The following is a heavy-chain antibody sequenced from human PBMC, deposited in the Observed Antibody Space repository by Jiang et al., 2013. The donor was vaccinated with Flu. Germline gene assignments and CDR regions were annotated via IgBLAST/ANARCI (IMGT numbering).Heavy chain of an antibody. J-gene: IGHJ4*02. CDR1: GFTLSNYG. Sequence: VQLLESGGGVVQPGRSLRLSCAASGFTLSNYGMHWVRQAPGKGLEWVAVISYDGSNKFYADSVKGRITISRDNSKNTLYLQMNSLRAEDTAVYYCAKGGGRSSRWYYFDYWGQGNLVTVSS. D-gene: IGHD6-13*01. CDR2: ISYDGSNK. V-gene: IGHV3-30*18. CDR3: AKGGGRSSRWYYFDY.